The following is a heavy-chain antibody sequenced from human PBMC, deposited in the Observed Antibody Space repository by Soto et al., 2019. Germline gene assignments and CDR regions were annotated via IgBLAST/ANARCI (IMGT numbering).Heavy chain of an antibody. D-gene: IGHD2-15*01. J-gene: IGHJ3*02. CDR1: GFTFSSYG. Sequence: GGSLRLSCAASGFTFSSYGMHWVRQAPGKGLEWVAVISYDGSNKYYADSVKGRFTISRDNSKNTLYLQMNSLRAEDTAVYYCAKPYCSGGSCYSAFDTWGQGTMVTVSS. CDR2: ISYDGSNK. CDR3: AKPYCSGGSCYSAFDT. V-gene: IGHV3-30*18.